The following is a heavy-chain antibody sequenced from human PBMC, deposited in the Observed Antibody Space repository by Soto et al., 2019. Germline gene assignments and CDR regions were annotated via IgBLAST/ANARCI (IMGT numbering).Heavy chain of an antibody. CDR3: AKGATGAEYYYNGMDV. Sequence: GESLKISCKGSGYSFTSYWIGWVRQMPGKGLEWMGIIYPGDSDTRYSPSFQGQVTISADKSISTAYLQWSSLKASDTAMYYCAKGATGAEYYYNGMDVWGQGTKVTVSS. CDR2: IYPGDSDT. D-gene: IGHD1-26*01. V-gene: IGHV5-51*01. CDR1: GYSFTSYW. J-gene: IGHJ6*02.